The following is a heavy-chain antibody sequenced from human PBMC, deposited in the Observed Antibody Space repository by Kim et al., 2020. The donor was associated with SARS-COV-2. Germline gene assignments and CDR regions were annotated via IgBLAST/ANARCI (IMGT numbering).Heavy chain of an antibody. CDR1: GGSFSGYY. Sequence: SETLSLTCAVYGGSFSGYYWSWIRQPPGKGLEWIGEINHSGSTNYNPSLKSRVTISVDTSKNQFSLKLSSVTAADTAVYYCASQRGYSYSLIDYWGQGTL. J-gene: IGHJ4*02. D-gene: IGHD5-18*01. CDR2: INHSGST. CDR3: ASQRGYSYSLIDY. V-gene: IGHV4-34*01.